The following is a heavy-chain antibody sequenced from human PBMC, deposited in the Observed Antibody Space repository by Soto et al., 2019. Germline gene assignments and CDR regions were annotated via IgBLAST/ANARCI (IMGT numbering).Heavy chain of an antibody. CDR1: GGTFSSYA. J-gene: IGHJ4*02. V-gene: IGHV1-69*13. CDR2: IIPIFGTA. D-gene: IGHD5-12*01. CDR3: ARGRIVATDYFDY. Sequence: SVKVSCKASGGTFSSYAISWVRQAPGQGLEWMGGIIPIFGTANYAQKFQGRVTITADESTSIAYMELSSLRSEDTAVYYCARGRIVATDYFDYWGQGTLVTVSS.